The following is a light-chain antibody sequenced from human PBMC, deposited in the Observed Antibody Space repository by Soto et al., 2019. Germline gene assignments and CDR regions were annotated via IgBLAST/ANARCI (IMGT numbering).Light chain of an antibody. V-gene: IGLV2-11*01. CDR2: DVS. J-gene: IGLJ1*01. CDR3: CSFTGSVPRV. Sequence: QSALTQPRSVSGSPGQSVTISCTGTSSDVGYDDYVSWYQQHPGKAPKLIIYDVSKRPSGVPDRFSGSKSGNTASLSISGLPTEDEADYYCCSFTGSVPRVFGTGTKLTVL. CDR1: SSDVGYDDY.